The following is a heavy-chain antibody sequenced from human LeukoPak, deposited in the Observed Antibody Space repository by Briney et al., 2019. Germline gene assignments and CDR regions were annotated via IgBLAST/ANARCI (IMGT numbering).Heavy chain of an antibody. CDR3: AREVPTVTTMYEAYGMDV. J-gene: IGHJ6*02. D-gene: IGHD4-17*01. V-gene: IGHV4-30-4*01. CDR2: IYYSGST. Sequence: SETLSLTCTVSGGSISSGDYYWSWIRQPPGKGLEWIVYIYYSGSTYYIPSLKSRVTISVDTSKNQFSLKLSSVTAADTAVYYCAREVPTVTTMYEAYGMDVWGQGTTVTVS. CDR1: GGSISSGDYY.